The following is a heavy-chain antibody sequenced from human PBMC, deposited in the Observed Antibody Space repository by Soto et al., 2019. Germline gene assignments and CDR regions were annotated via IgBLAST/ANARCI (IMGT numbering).Heavy chain of an antibody. Sequence: QAQVVQSGAEVRKPGSSGKLSCKASEGTFNSYAIAWVRQAPGQGLEWMGGIIPYYNTLNYAQKFQDRVTITADDSTNTGYMELSSLRSDDTAVYFCASGASRWYPYFFDSWAQGTRVTVSS. CDR3: ASGASRWYPYFFDS. V-gene: IGHV1-69*01. CDR1: EGTFNSYA. CDR2: IIPYYNTL. D-gene: IGHD6-13*01. J-gene: IGHJ4*02.